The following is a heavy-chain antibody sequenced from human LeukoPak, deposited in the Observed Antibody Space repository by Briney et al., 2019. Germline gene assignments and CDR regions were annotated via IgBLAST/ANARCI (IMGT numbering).Heavy chain of an antibody. CDR2: ISGSGDSR. D-gene: IGHD4-17*01. Sequence: GGSLRLSCAASGFSFSTYAMSWVRQAPGRGLEWVSGISGSGDSRYYADSVKGRVTISRDNSKNTLYLQMNSLRAEDTAVYYCAKVGHGDYYLDYWGQGTLVTVSS. CDR1: GFSFSTYA. V-gene: IGHV3-23*01. CDR3: AKVGHGDYYLDY. J-gene: IGHJ4*02.